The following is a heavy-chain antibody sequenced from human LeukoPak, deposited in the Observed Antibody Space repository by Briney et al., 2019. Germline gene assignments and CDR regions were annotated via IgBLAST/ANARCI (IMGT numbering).Heavy chain of an antibody. CDR1: GGTFSSYA. CDR2: IIPILGIA. Sequence: SVKVSCKASGGTFSSYAISWVRQAPGQGLEWMGRIIPILGIANYAQKFQGRVTITADKSTSTAYMELSSLRSEDTAVYYCARETAAAYYFQHWGQGTLVTVSS. CDR3: ARETAAAYYFQH. D-gene: IGHD6-13*01. J-gene: IGHJ1*01. V-gene: IGHV1-69*04.